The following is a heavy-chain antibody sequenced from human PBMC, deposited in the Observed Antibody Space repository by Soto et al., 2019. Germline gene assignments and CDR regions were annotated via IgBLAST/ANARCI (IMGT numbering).Heavy chain of an antibody. V-gene: IGHV3-73*01. CDR1: GFTFSGSA. CDR2: IRSKANSYAT. D-gene: IGHD1-26*01. J-gene: IGHJ3*02. Sequence: GGSLRLSCAASGFTFSGSAMHWVRQASGKGLEWVGRIRSKANSYATAYAASVKGRFTISRDDSKNTAYLQMNSLKTEDTAVYYCTRLGVGATAFDIWDQGTMVTVSS. CDR3: TRLGVGATAFDI.